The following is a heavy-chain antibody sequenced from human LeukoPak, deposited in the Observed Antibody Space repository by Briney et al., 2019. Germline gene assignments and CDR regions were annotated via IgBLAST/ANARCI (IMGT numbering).Heavy chain of an antibody. CDR1: GGTFNSYA. V-gene: IGHV1-69*05. CDR3: ASGSLGDGYGVGDYYQYMDV. CDR2: IMPLFGTA. D-gene: IGHD5-24*01. Sequence: SVKVSFKASGGTFNSYAISWVRQAPGQGLEWMGGIMPLFGTANYAQEFQGRVAFTTDESASTAYMEVSSLRSEDAAVYYCASGSLGDGYGVGDYYQYMDVWGKGTTVTVSS. J-gene: IGHJ6*03.